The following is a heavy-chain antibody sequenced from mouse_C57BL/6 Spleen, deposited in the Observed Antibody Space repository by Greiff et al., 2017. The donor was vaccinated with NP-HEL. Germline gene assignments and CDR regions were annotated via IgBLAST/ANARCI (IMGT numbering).Heavy chain of an antibody. CDR2: IDPANGNT. Sequence: VQLKQSVAELVRPGASVKLSCTASGFNIKNTYMHWVKQRPEQGLEWIGRIDPANGNTKYAPKFQGKATITADTSSNTAYLQLSSLTSEDTAIYYCASYYYGSSYSPYAMDYWGQGTSVTVSS. J-gene: IGHJ4*01. D-gene: IGHD1-1*01. CDR3: ASYYYGSSYSPYAMDY. CDR1: GFNIKNTY. V-gene: IGHV14-3*01.